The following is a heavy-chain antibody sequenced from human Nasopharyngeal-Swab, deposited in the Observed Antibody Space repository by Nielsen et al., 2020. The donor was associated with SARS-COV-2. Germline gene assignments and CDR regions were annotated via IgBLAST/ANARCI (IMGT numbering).Heavy chain of an antibody. Sequence: SQTLSLTCAVYGGSFSGYYWSWILQPPGKGLEWIGEINHSGSTNYNPSLKSRVTISVDTSKNQFSLKLSSVTAADTAVYYCARGGGDSSGWHFDYWGQGTLVTVSS. CDR3: ARGGGDSSGWHFDY. D-gene: IGHD6-19*01. CDR1: GGSFSGYY. CDR2: INHSGST. V-gene: IGHV4-34*01. J-gene: IGHJ4*02.